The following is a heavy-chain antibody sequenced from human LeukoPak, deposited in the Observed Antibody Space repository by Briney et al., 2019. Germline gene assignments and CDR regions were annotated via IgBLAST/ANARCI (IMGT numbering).Heavy chain of an antibody. CDR1: GGTFSSYA. Sequence: SVKVSCKASGGTFSSYAISWVRQAPGQGLEWMGRIIPIFGTANYAQKFQGRVTITTDESTSTAYIELSSLRSEDTAVYYFEGYYDSTGADYWDQGTVVPVSS. V-gene: IGHV1-69*05. CDR2: IIPIFGTA. D-gene: IGHD3-22*01. CDR3: EGYYDSTGADY. J-gene: IGHJ4*02.